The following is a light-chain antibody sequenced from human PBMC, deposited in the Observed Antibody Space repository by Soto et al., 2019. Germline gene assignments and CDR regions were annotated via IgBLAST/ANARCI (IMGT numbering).Light chain of an antibody. CDR2: AAS. J-gene: IGKJ4*01. CDR1: QGISSY. CDR3: QQYYSYPLT. Sequence: AIRMTQSPSSFSASTGDRVTISCRASQGISSYLAWYQQKPGKAPKLLIYAASTLQSGVPSRFSGSGSGTDFTLTISCLQSEHFATYYCQQYYSYPLTFGGGTKVEIK. V-gene: IGKV1-8*01.